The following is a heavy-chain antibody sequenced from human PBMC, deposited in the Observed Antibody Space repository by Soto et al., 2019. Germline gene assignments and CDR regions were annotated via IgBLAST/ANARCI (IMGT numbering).Heavy chain of an antibody. CDR2: ISGSSGSI. Sequence: VQLVESGGGLVQPGGSLRLSCAASGFTFSDYSMHWVRQAPGKGPEWVSYISGSSGSIHYADSVTGRFTISRDNAKNSLSLQMNSLRDEDTAVYYCARESRTYGYHNFDYWGQGTLVTVSS. J-gene: IGHJ4*02. CDR1: GFTFSDYS. V-gene: IGHV3-48*02. CDR3: ARESRTYGYHNFDY. D-gene: IGHD5-18*01.